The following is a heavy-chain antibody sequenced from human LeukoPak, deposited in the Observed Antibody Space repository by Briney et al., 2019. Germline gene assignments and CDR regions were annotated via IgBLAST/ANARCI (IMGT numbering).Heavy chain of an antibody. CDR3: ARRDDSSGYHKIFDY. CDR2: IYHSGST. D-gene: IGHD3-22*01. V-gene: IGHV4-38-2*02. Sequence: PSETLSLTCTVSGYSISSDYYWGWIRQPPGKGLEWIGSIYHSGSTYYNPSLKSRVTISVDTSKNQFSLKLSSVTAADTAVYYCARRDDSSGYHKIFDYWGPGTLVTVSS. J-gene: IGHJ4*02. CDR1: GYSISSDYY.